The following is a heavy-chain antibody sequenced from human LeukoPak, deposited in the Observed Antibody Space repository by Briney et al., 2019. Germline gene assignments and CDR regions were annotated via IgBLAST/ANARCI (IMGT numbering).Heavy chain of an antibody. CDR3: ARQEVYCSSTSCYARGYSYGTFFDY. Sequence: SEPLSLTCTVSGGSISSSSYYWSWIRQPPGKGLEWIGTIYYSGSTYYNPSLKSRVTISVDTSKNQFSLKLSSVTAADTAVYYCARQEVYCSSTSCYARGYSYGTFFDYWGQGTLVTVSS. CDR2: IYYSGST. D-gene: IGHD2-2*01. J-gene: IGHJ4*02. V-gene: IGHV4-39*01. CDR1: GGSISSSSYY.